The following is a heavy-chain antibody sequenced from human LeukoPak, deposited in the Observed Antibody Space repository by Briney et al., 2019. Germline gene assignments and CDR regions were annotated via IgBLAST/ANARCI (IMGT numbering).Heavy chain of an antibody. CDR1: GFTFSGYS. CDR2: ISSSSSYI. J-gene: IGHJ4*02. Sequence: GGSLRLSCAASGFTFSGYSMNWVRQAPGKGLEWVSSISSSSSYIYYADSVKGRFTISRDNAKNSLYLQMNSLRAEDTAVYYCARVEVVVPAAPFDYWGQGTLVTVSS. V-gene: IGHV3-21*01. CDR3: ARVEVVVPAAPFDY. D-gene: IGHD2-2*01.